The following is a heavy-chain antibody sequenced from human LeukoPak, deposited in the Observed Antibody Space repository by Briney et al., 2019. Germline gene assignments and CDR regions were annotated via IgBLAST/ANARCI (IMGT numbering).Heavy chain of an antibody. D-gene: IGHD3-16*01. CDR1: GGSISTYY. CDR2: IYYSGST. CDR3: ARHYGP. Sequence: SETLSLTCTVSGGSISTYYGNWIRQAPGKGLEWIGYIYYSGSTNYNPSLKSRVTMSVDTSRNQFSLKLSSVTAADTAVYYCARHYGPWGQGALVTVSS. V-gene: IGHV4-59*01. J-gene: IGHJ5*02.